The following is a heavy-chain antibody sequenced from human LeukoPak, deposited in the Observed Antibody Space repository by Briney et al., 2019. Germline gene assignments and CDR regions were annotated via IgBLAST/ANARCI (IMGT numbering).Heavy chain of an antibody. V-gene: IGHV1-46*01. J-gene: IGHJ6*02. D-gene: IGHD6-19*01. CDR1: GYTFTDYF. Sequence: ASVKVSFKASGYTFTDYFIHWVRQAPGQGLEWMGIISPNGGTTNYAQKFQDRVTMTRDTSTGTVYMELSSLRSEDTAVYYCARGPYSSGWYTDYYYYYGMDVWGQGTTVTVSS. CDR2: ISPNGGTT. CDR3: ARGPYSSGWYTDYYYYYGMDV.